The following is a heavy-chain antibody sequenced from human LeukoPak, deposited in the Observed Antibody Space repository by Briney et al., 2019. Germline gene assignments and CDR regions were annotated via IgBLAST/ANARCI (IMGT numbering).Heavy chain of an antibody. J-gene: IGHJ4*02. V-gene: IGHV3-23*01. D-gene: IGHD5-24*01. CDR1: GYTFYNYA. Sequence: GGSQRLSCAASGYTFYNYAVTWVRQAPGKGLEWVSSISHDGASTHYADSVKGRFTISRDNSKNTVFLQMDSLRAEDTAVYYCAKDMHGYDRPVDNWGRGTQVTVSS. CDR3: AKDMHGYDRPVDN. CDR2: ISHDGAST.